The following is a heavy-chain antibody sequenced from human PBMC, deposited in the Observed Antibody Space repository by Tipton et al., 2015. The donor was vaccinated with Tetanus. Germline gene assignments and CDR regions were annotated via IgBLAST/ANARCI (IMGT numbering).Heavy chain of an antibody. CDR2: VHYTGKD. CDR1: GGSISTYY. CDR3: ARIGWPENNKPGFDI. D-gene: IGHD1/OR15-1a*01. V-gene: IGHV4-59*13. J-gene: IGHJ3*02. Sequence: TLSLACIVSGGSISTYYWSWNRQRPGRGLEWVGYVHYTGKDNYNPSLRSRVTLSVDTSKNQFSLQMSSVTAADTAVYYCARIGWPENNKPGFDIWGQGTMVTVSS.